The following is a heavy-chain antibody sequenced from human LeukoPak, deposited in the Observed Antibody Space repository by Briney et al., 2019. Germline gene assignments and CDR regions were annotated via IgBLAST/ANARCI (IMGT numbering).Heavy chain of an antibody. J-gene: IGHJ6*02. CDR3: EGDRSDYNIKYYYYYGMDV. CDR1: GFTFSSYS. D-gene: IGHD3-9*01. Sequence: GGSLRLSCAVSGFTFSSYSMHWVRQAPGKGLEWVAVISSDGNNEYYADSVKGRFTISRDNSKNTLYLQMNSLRAEDTAVYYCEGDRSDYNIKYYYYYGMDVWGQGTTVTVSS. V-gene: IGHV3-30-3*01. CDR2: ISSDGNNE.